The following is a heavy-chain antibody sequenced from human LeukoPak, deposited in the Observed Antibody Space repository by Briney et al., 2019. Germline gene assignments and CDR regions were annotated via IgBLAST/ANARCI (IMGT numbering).Heavy chain of an antibody. Sequence: SQTLSLTCTVSGGSISSGDYYWSWIRQPPGKGLEWIGYIYYSGSTYYNPSLKSRVTISVDTSKNQFSLKLSSVTAADTAVYYCARGGMYSSGPNYYYYYYGMDVWGQGTTATVSS. CDR3: ARGGMYSSGPNYYYYYYGMDV. D-gene: IGHD6-19*01. J-gene: IGHJ6*02. CDR1: GGSISSGDYY. V-gene: IGHV4-30-4*01. CDR2: IYYSGST.